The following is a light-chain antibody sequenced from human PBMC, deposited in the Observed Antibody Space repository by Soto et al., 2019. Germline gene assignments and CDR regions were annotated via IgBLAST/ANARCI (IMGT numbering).Light chain of an antibody. CDR1: SSDVGGYNY. J-gene: IGLJ3*02. Sequence: QSVLTQPASVSGSPGQSITISCTGTSSDVGGYNYVSWYQQHPGKAPKLMIYEVSHRPSGVSNRFSGSKSGNTASLTISGLQAEDEADYFRSSYTTTSTLEVFGGGTKLTVL. CDR3: SSYTTTSTLEV. CDR2: EVS. V-gene: IGLV2-14*01.